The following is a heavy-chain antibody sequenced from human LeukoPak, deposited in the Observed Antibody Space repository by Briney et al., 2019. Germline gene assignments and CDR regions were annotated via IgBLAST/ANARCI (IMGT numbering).Heavy chain of an antibody. V-gene: IGHV3-23*01. D-gene: IGHD3-9*01. CDR2: ISGSGGIT. Sequence: GGSLRLSCAASGFTFSSYAMSCVPQAPGKGLEWGSAISGSGGITYYADSVKGRFTISRDNSKNTLYLQMNSPRAEDTAVYYCATLPNYDILTGYSSGYWGKGTLVTVSS. J-gene: IGHJ4*02. CDR3: ATLPNYDILTGYSSGY. CDR1: GFTFSSYA.